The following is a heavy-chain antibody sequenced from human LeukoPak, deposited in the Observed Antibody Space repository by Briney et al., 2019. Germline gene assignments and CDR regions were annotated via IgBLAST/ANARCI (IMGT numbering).Heavy chain of an antibody. CDR3: ARGLEAYYYGSGSYYIPRPNWFDP. Sequence: GGSLRLSCAASGFTFSSYAMSWVRQAPGKGLEWVSSVSGGGGNTYYADSVKGRFTISRDNSKNTLFLQMNSLRSEDTAVYYCARGLEAYYYGSGSYYIPRPNWFDPWGQGTLVTVSS. V-gene: IGHV3-23*01. CDR2: VSGGGGNT. J-gene: IGHJ5*02. D-gene: IGHD3-10*01. CDR1: GFTFSSYA.